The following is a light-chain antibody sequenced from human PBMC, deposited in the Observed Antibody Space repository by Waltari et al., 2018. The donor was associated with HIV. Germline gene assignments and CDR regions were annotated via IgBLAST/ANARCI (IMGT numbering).Light chain of an antibody. J-gene: IGLJ2*01. CDR3: QTYDSSLSGSVV. CDR2: SKN. CDR1: SSNIGSNT. V-gene: IGLV1-44*01. Sequence: QSVLTQPPSASGTPGQRVAISCSGSSSNIGSNTITWYQHLSGTAPKLLINSKNQRPSGVPDRFSGSKSGTSAALAITGIQAEDEADYYCQTYDSSLSGSVVFGGGTKLTVL.